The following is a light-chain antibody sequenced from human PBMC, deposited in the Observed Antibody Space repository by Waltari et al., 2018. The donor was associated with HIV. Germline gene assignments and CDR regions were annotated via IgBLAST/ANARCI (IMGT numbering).Light chain of an antibody. J-gene: IGKJ5*01. CDR2: GAS. V-gene: IGKV1-39*01. CDR3: QQSFSAAIT. Sequence: DIQMTQSPSSLSASVGDTVTITCRASQNINKYLNWYQQRPGKPPNLLIYGASSLQPGVPSRFSARTSGANFTLTSTRLQPEDFASYYCQQSFSAAITLGQGTRL. CDR1: QNINKY.